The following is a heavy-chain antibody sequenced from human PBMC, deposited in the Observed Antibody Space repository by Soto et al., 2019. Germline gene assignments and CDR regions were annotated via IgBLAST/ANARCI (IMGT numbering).Heavy chain of an antibody. D-gene: IGHD3-22*01. V-gene: IGHV3-7*01. J-gene: IGHJ4*02. CDR1: GFTCSSFW. CDR2: IKQDGSER. Sequence: EVQLVESGGGLVQPGGSLRLSCAASGFTCSSFWMTWVRQAPGKGLEWVANIKQDGSERYYVDSVRGRFTISRDNAKNSVYLQMTSLRAEDTAVYYCARWHANCFTTPCYVWGLGTLVTVSS. CDR3: ARWHANCFTTPCYV.